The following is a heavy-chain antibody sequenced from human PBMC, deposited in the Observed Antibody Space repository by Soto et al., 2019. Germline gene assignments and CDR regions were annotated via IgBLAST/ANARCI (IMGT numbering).Heavy chain of an antibody. V-gene: IGHV1-69*01. D-gene: IGHD1-26*01. CDR2: IIPIFGTA. CDR3: ARVDSGSYYVFGEADY. J-gene: IGHJ4*02. Sequence: QVQLVQSGAEVKQPGSSVKVSCKASGGTFSSYAISWVRQAPGQGLEWMGGIIPIFGTANYAQKFQGRVTITADESTSTAYMELRSLRSEDTAVYYCARVDSGSYYVFGEADYWGQGTLVTVSS. CDR1: GGTFSSYA.